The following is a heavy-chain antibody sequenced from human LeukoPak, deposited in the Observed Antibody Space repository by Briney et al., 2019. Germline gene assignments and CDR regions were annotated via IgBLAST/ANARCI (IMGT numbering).Heavy chain of an antibody. CDR3: AKEGGDYVLAIDY. CDR1: GFTFTNAW. CDR2: IGSKTDGGTT. J-gene: IGHJ4*02. Sequence: GGSLRLSCAASGFTFTNAWMNWVRQAPGKGLEWVGRIGSKTDGGTTDYAAPVKGRFTISRDDSKNTLYLQMNSLRAGDTAVYYCAKEGGDYVLAIDYWGQGTLVTVSS. V-gene: IGHV3-15*04. D-gene: IGHD4-17*01.